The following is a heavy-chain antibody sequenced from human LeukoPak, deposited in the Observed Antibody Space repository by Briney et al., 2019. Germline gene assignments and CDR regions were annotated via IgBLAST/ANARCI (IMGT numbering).Heavy chain of an antibody. CDR1: GGPISSYY. CDR2: IYYSGST. CDR3: ARHVQDTAMVTPLYYFDY. V-gene: IGHV4-59*08. J-gene: IGHJ4*02. Sequence: PAETLSLPCTVSGGPISSYYWRWLPQTPGKGLVWIGYIYYSGSTKYNPSLKSRVTISVDTSKNQFSLKLSSVTAADTAVYYCARHVQDTAMVTPLYYFDYWGQGTLVTVSS. D-gene: IGHD5-18*01.